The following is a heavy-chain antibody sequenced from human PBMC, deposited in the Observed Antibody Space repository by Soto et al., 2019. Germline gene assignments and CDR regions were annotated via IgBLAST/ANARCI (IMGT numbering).Heavy chain of an antibody. V-gene: IGHV3-33*01. CDR3: ARGLATWLLGY. CDR2: IWYDGSNK. Sequence: PGGSLRLSCAASGFTFSSYGMHWVRQAPGKGLEWVAVIWYDGSNKYYADSVNGRFTISRDNSKNTLYLQMNSLRAEDTAVYYCARGLATWLLGYWGQGTLVTVSS. CDR1: GFTFSSYG. D-gene: IGHD5-12*01. J-gene: IGHJ4*02.